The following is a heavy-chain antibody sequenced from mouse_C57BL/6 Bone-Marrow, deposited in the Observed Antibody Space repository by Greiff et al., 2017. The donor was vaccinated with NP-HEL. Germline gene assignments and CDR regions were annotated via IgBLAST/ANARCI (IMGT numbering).Heavy chain of an antibody. D-gene: IGHD1-1*01. Sequence: EVKLMEPGGGLVQPGASLKLSCESTEYAFPSYDMPWVRKTPEKRLELVAAINSDGGSTYYLDTMERRFIISRDNTKKTLYLQMSSLRSEDTALYYCARADYSGSPFAYLGQGTLVTVSA. J-gene: IGHJ3*01. CDR2: INSDGGST. V-gene: IGHV5-2*01. CDR1: EYAFPSYD. CDR3: ARADYSGSPFAY.